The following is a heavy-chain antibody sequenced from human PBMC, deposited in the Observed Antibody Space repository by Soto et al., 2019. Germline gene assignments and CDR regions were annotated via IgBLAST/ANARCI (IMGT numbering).Heavy chain of an antibody. CDR1: GGTVSSYA. D-gene: IGHD4-17*01. J-gene: IGHJ2*01. V-gene: IGHV1-69*01. CDR3: ARDRGYGGNPWHFDL. Sequence: QVQLVQSGAEVKKPGSSVKVACKASGGTVSSYAISWVRPATGQGLEWMGGIIPIFGTANYAQKFQGRVTITADESTSTADMELSSLRSEDTTVYYCARDRGYGGNPWHFDLWGRGTMVTVS. CDR2: IIPIFGTA.